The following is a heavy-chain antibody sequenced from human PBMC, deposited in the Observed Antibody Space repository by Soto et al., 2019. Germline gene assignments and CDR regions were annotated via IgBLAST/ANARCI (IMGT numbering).Heavy chain of an antibody. J-gene: IGHJ6*02. Sequence: QVQLVESGGGVVQPGRSLRLSCAASGFTFSSYGMHWVRQAPGKGLEWVAVISYDGSNKYYADSVKGRFTISRDNSKNTLYLQMNSLRAEDTAVYYCAKDLLVWNWNYYYYYGMDVWGQGTTVTVSS. CDR2: ISYDGSNK. CDR1: GFTFSSYG. CDR3: AKDLLVWNWNYYYYYGMDV. D-gene: IGHD1-7*01. V-gene: IGHV3-30*18.